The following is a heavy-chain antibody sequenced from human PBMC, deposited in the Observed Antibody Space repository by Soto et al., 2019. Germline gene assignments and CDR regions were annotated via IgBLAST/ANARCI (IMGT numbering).Heavy chain of an antibody. J-gene: IGHJ3*02. CDR1: GGSFSGYY. Sequence: SETLSLTCAVYGGSFSGYYWSWIRQPPGKGLEWIGEINHSGSTNYNPSLKSRVTISVDTSKNQFSLKLSSATAADTAVYYCARFISEFGVSYDFWSGYHGLDAFDIWGQGTMVTVSS. D-gene: IGHD3-3*01. CDR2: INHSGST. CDR3: ARFISEFGVSYDFWSGYHGLDAFDI. V-gene: IGHV4-34*01.